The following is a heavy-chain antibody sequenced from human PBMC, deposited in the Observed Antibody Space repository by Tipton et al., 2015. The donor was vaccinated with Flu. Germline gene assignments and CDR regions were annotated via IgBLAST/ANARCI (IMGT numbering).Heavy chain of an antibody. J-gene: IGHJ4*02. CDR3: ARDMPQGIVVIPPAKRFDF. D-gene: IGHD2-2*01. CDR1: GYTFTSYG. V-gene: IGHV1-18*01. Sequence: QVQLVQSGAELKKPGASVKVSCKVSGYTFTSYGISWVRQAPGQGLEWMGWISPYSDNRNLAQRFQGRITMTTDTSTSTAFMELRSLRSDDTAMYYCARDMPQGIVVIPPAKRFDFWGQGTLVTVSS. CDR2: ISPYSDNR.